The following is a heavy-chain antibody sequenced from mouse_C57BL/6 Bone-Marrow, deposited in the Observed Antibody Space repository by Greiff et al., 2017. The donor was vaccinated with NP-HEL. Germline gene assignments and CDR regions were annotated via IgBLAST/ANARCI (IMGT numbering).Heavy chain of an antibody. CDR1: GYTFTSYG. V-gene: IGHV1-81*01. Sequence: VQLQQSGAELARPGASVKLSCKASGYTFTSYGISWVKQRTGQGLEWIGEIYPRSGNTYYTEKFKGKATLTADKSSSTEYMELRILTSEVSAVYVCARRGQLRLRRDYFYYWGQGTTLTVST. CDR2: IYPRSGNT. J-gene: IGHJ2*01. D-gene: IGHD3-2*02. CDR3: ARRGQLRLRRDYFYY.